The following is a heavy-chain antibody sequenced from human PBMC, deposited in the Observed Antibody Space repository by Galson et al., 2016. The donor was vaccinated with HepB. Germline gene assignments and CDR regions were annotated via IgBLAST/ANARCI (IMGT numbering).Heavy chain of an antibody. V-gene: IGHV1-2*04. CDR2: INPNSGGT. CDR3: ARDYYFGMDF. Sequence: SVKVSCKASGYTFTGYYIHWVRQAPGQGLEWMGWINPNSGGTKYAQKFQGWVTMTRDTSISTAYMGLSRLRSDDTAVYYCARDYYFGMDFWGQGTTVTVPS. CDR1: GYTFTGYY. J-gene: IGHJ6*02.